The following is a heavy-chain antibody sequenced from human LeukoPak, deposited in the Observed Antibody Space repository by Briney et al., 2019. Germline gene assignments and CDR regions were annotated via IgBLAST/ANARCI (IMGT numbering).Heavy chain of an antibody. CDR3: ARSGVDHYYYYYMDV. CDR2: IDWDDDK. CDR1: GFSLSTSGMC. J-gene: IGHJ6*03. D-gene: IGHD3-3*01. Sequence: SGPALVKPTQTLTLTCTFSGFSLSTSGMCVSWIRQPPGKALEWLARIDWDDDKYYSTSLKTRLTISKDTSKNQVVLTMTNMDPVDTATYYCARSGVDHYYYYYMDVWGKGTTVTVSS. V-gene: IGHV2-70*11.